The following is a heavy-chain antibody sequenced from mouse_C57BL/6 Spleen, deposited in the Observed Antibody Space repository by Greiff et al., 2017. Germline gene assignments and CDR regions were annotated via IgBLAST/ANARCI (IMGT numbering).Heavy chain of an antibody. D-gene: IGHD2-4*01. J-gene: IGHJ3*01. CDR1: GFTFSSYA. CDR2: ISSGGDYI. CDR3: TRIYDYDGGFAY. V-gene: IGHV5-9-1*02. Sequence: EVKLVESGEGLVKPGGSLKLSCAASGFTFSSYAMSWVRQTPEKRLEWVAYISSGGDYIYYADTVKGRFTISRDNARNTLYLQMSSLKSEDTAMYYCTRIYDYDGGFAYWGQGTLVTVSA.